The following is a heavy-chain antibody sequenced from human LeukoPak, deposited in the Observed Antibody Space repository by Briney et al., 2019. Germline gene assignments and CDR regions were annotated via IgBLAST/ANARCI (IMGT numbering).Heavy chain of an antibody. J-gene: IGHJ5*02. D-gene: IGHD5-12*01. CDR3: ARRVTTSIWFDP. Sequence: GESLKISCKASGYTFATYWIAWVRQMPGKDLEWMVIIYPGDSDTRYRPTSQGRATISTDKSITTANLQWSSLKASDTAMYYCARRVTTSIWFDPWGQGTLVTVSS. CDR1: GYTFATYW. V-gene: IGHV5-51*01. CDR2: IYPGDSDT.